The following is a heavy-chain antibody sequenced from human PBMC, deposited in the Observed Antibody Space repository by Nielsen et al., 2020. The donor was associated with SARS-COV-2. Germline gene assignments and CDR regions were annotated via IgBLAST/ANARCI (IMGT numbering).Heavy chain of an antibody. Sequence: SETLSLTCTVSGGSISSGGYYWSWIRQHPGKGLEWIGYIYYSGSTNYNPSLASRATISLDTSKNQFFLKLSSVTAADRAVYYCARDYYGDYLDGFDIWGQGTMVTVSS. CDR2: IYYSGST. D-gene: IGHD4-17*01. J-gene: IGHJ3*02. CDR3: ARDYYGDYLDGFDI. CDR1: GGSISSGGYY. V-gene: IGHV4-61*08.